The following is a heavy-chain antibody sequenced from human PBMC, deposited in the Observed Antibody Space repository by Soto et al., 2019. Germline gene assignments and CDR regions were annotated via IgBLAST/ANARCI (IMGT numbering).Heavy chain of an antibody. D-gene: IGHD2-15*01. CDR3: ARESEEYCSGGSCYFRSY. J-gene: IGHJ4*02. CDR2: IIPILGIA. CDR1: GGTFSSYT. Sequence: SVKVSCTASGGTFSSYTISWVRQAPGQGLEWMGRIIPILGIANYARKFQGRVTITADKSTSTAYMELSSLRSEDTAVYYCARESEEYCSGGSCYFRSYWGQGTLVTVSS. V-gene: IGHV1-69*04.